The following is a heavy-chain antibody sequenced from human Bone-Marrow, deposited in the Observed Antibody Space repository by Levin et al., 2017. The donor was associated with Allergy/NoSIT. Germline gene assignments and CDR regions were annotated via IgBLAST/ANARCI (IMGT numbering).Heavy chain of an antibody. J-gene: IGHJ6*02. CDR1: GYTFTDYY. CDR3: ARETIDTTYFGMDV. Sequence: KAGGSLRLSCQASGYTFTDYYIHWVRQAPGLGLEWMGWINPHTEVTRYAQKIQDRVTLTTDTSTNTAYMELSSLRSDDRAVYFCARETIDTTYFGMDVWGQGTTVTVSS. D-gene: IGHD1-1*01. CDR2: INPHTEVT. V-gene: IGHV1-2*02.